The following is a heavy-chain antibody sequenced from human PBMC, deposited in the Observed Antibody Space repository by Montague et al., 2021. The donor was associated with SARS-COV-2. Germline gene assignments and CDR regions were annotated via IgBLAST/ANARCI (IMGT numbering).Heavy chain of an antibody. D-gene: IGHD3-22*01. V-gene: IGHV3-30*18. Sequence: SLRLSCAASGFTFSNYATHWVRQAPGKGLERVASISSDGINNKYADSVKGRFTISRDNSKNTLFLQMNSLRLEDTAVYYCAKDYHIYDTSGLFDPWGQGTLVTVSS. CDR3: AKDYHIYDTSGLFDP. CDR2: ISSDGINN. J-gene: IGHJ5*02. CDR1: GFTFSNYA.